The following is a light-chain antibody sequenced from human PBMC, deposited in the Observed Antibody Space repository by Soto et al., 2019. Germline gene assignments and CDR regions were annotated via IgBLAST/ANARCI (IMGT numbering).Light chain of an antibody. V-gene: IGKV1-9*01. J-gene: IGKJ5*01. CDR2: DAS. CDR1: EDITNY. Sequence: IQLTQSPSSLSASVGDRVTVTCRASEDITNYLAWYQQKVGKAPKLLIYDASTLHSGVPSRFSGSGSGTDFTLTISGLQPEDFATYYCQQYDDLPITFGQGTRLKIK. CDR3: QQYDDLPIT.